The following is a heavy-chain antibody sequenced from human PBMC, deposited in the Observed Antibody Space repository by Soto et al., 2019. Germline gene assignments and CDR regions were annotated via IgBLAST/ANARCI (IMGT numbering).Heavy chain of an antibody. CDR3: ARDSSRTKYYYYYYGMDV. D-gene: IGHD1-7*01. V-gene: IGHV3-33*01. J-gene: IGHJ6*02. Sequence: PGGSLRLSCAESGFTFSSYGMHWVRQAPGKGLEWVAVIWYDGSNKYYADSVKGRFTISRDNSKNTLYLQMNSLRAEDTAVYYCARDSSRTKYYYYYYGMDVWGQGTTVTVSS. CDR1: GFTFSSYG. CDR2: IWYDGSNK.